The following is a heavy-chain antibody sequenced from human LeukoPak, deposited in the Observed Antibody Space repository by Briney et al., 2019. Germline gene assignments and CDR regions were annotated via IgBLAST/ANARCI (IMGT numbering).Heavy chain of an antibody. J-gene: IGHJ4*02. CDR2: IYYSGST. V-gene: IGHV4-59*08. CDR3: ASYDYHDSSGHYSDF. D-gene: IGHD3-22*01. CDR1: GGSISSDY. Sequence: SETLSLTCTVSGGSISSDYWSWIRQPPGKELKWIGNIYYSGSTNYNPSLKSRVTISVDTSKDQISLKVSSVTAADTAVYYCASYDYHDSSGHYSDFWGQGTLVTVSS.